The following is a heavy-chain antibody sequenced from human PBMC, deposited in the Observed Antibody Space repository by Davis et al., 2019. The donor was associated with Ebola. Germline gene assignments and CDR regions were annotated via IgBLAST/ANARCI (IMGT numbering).Heavy chain of an antibody. Sequence: GESPKTLCAASGFTFSHSNMLWVRQSPGKGLEWVSYISGGSTTIYYADSVKGRFTISRDDAERSFFLQMDSLRDEDTALYYCARAPYGDPTFDYWGQGTLVTVSS. J-gene: IGHJ4*02. CDR2: ISGGSTTI. D-gene: IGHD4-17*01. V-gene: IGHV3-48*02. CDR3: ARAPYGDPTFDY. CDR1: GFTFSHSN.